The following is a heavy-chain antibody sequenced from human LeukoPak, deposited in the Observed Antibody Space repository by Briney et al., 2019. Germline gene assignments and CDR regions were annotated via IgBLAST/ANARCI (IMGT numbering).Heavy chain of an antibody. Sequence: SETLSLTGTVSGGSISRYYWSWIRQPPGKGLEWIGYKDYSGSTNYNRSLKSRVTISVDTSKNQFSLKLSSVTAADTAVYYCARVYCTNVRAGGTAIPNYYMDVWGKGTTVTVSS. J-gene: IGHJ6*03. V-gene: IGHV4-59*01. CDR1: GGSISRYY. CDR2: KDYSGST. D-gene: IGHD2-8*01. CDR3: ARVYCTNVRAGGTAIPNYYMDV.